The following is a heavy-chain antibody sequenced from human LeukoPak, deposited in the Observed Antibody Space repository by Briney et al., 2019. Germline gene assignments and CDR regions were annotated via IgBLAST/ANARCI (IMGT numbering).Heavy chain of an antibody. Sequence: QPGGSLSLSCAASGLTFSSYTMKWVRQAPGKGLQWVSNVSASSNIHYSDSVKGRFTISRDNARNSLYLQMNSLRDEDTAVYYCARDGLHTAHFDYWGQGTLVTVSS. D-gene: IGHD5-18*01. CDR2: VSASSNI. V-gene: IGHV3-48*02. CDR1: GLTFSSYT. CDR3: ARDGLHTAHFDY. J-gene: IGHJ4*02.